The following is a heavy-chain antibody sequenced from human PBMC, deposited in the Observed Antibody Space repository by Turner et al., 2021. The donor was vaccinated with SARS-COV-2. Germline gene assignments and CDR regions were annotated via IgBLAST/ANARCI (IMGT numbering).Heavy chain of an antibody. CDR3: ARLPVGYYGSGSYYHYGMDV. CDR2: IYYSGST. J-gene: IGHJ6*02. V-gene: IGHV4-39*01. D-gene: IGHD3-10*01. CDR1: GGSISSSSYY. Sequence: QLQLQESVPGLFKPSETLSLTCTVSGGSISSSSYYWGWIRQPPGKGLEWSGSIYYSGSTYYNPSLKSRVTISVDTSKNKFSLKLSSVNAADTAVYYCARLPVGYYGSGSYYHYGMDVWGQGTTVTVSS.